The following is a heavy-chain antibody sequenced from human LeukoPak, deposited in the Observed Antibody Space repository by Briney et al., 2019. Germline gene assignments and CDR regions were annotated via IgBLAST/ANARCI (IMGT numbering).Heavy chain of an antibody. CDR1: GFTFSSYA. CDR3: ARFGGRDEGDAFDI. CDR2: ISYDGSNK. D-gene: IGHD1-26*01. J-gene: IGHJ3*02. V-gene: IGHV3-30-3*01. Sequence: GGSLRLSCAASGFTFSSYAMHWVRQAPGKGLEWVAVISYDGSNKYYADSVKGRFTISRDNSKNTLYLQMNSLRAEDTAVYYCARFGGRDEGDAFDIWGQGTMVTVSS.